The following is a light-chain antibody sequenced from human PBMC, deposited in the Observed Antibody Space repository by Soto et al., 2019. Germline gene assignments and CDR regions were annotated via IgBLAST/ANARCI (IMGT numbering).Light chain of an antibody. CDR3: QHYNDWPPTWT. Sequence: EIVMTQSPATLSVSPGERATLSCRASQSVSSKLAWYQQKPGQAPRVLIHGASTRATGIPARFSGSGSGTEFTPTISSLQSEDFAVYYCQHYNDWPPTWTLGQGT. J-gene: IGKJ1*01. CDR1: QSVSSK. CDR2: GAS. V-gene: IGKV3-15*01.